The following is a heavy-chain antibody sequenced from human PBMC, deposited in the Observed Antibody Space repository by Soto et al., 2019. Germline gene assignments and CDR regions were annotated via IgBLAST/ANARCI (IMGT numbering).Heavy chain of an antibody. D-gene: IGHD1-1*01. CDR3: ARDSGMKDGYNSDAFDI. Sequence: QVQLQESGPGLVKPSQTVSLTCTVSGGSISSGGYYWSWIRQHPGKGLEWIGYIYYSGSTYYNPSLKSRVTISVDTSKNQFSLKLSSVTAADTAVYYCARDSGMKDGYNSDAFDICGQGTMVTVSS. V-gene: IGHV4-31*03. CDR2: IYYSGST. J-gene: IGHJ3*02. CDR1: GGSISSGGYY.